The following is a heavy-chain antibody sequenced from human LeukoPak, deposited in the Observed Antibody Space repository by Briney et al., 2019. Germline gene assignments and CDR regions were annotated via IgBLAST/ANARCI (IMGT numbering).Heavy chain of an antibody. J-gene: IGHJ4*02. CDR2: ISGSGGST. Sequence: GGSLRLSCAASGFTLSRSAMSWVRQAPGKGLEWVSAISGSGGSTYYADSVKGRFTISRDNSKNTLYLQMNSLRAEDTAVYYCAKSKKGPWYRVAWELLSFDYWGQGTLVTVSS. V-gene: IGHV3-23*01. CDR3: AKSKKGPWYRVAWELLSFDY. D-gene: IGHD1-26*01. CDR1: GFTLSRSA.